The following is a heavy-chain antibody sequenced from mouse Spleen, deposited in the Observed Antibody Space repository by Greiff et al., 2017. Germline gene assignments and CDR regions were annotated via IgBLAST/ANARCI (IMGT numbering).Heavy chain of an antibody. CDR1: GFNIKDDY. CDR3: TAYYYGSSYVAY. Sequence: VQLQQSGAELVRPGASVKLSCTASGFNIKDDYMHWVKQRPEQGLEWIGWIDPENGDTEYASKFQGKATITADTSSNTAYLQLSSLTSEDTAVYYCTAYYYGSSYVAYRGQGTLVTVSA. V-gene: IGHV14-4*01. J-gene: IGHJ3*01. D-gene: IGHD1-1*01. CDR2: IDPENGDT.